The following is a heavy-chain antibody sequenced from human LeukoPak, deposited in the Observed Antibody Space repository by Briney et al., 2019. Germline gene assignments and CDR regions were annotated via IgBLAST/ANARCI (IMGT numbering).Heavy chain of an antibody. CDR3: AGPLGGGHDGYFDY. V-gene: IGHV3-30*02. Sequence: GGSLRLSCAASGFTFSSYGMHWVRQAPGKGLEWVAFIRYDGSNKYYADSVKGRFTISRDNSKNTLYLQMNSLRAEDTAVYYCAGPLGGGHDGYFDYWGQGTLVTVSS. CDR2: IRYDGSNK. D-gene: IGHD5-12*01. J-gene: IGHJ4*02. CDR1: GFTFSSYG.